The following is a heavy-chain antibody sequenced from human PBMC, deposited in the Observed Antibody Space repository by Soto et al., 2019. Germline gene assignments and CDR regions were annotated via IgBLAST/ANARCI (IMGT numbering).Heavy chain of an antibody. CDR2: IYWDDDK. Sequence: QITLKESGPTLVKPTQTLTLTCTFSGFSLRNSGVGVGWIRQPPGKALEWLALIYWDDDKRYSPSLKSRLTITKATPKNQVVLTMTNMDPVDTATYYCAHLTTGGFYFDYWGQGTLVTVSS. CDR3: AHLTTGGFYFDY. CDR1: GFSLRNSGVG. J-gene: IGHJ4*02. V-gene: IGHV2-5*02. D-gene: IGHD4-17*01.